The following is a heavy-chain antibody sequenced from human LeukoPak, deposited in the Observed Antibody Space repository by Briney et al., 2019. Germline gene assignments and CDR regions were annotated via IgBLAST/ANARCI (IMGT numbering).Heavy chain of an antibody. CDR2: IYYTGST. CDR1: GVSISDYY. CDR3: ARAPHYSYYGMDV. J-gene: IGHJ6*02. V-gene: IGHV4-59*01. D-gene: IGHD3-10*01. Sequence: NASETLSLTCTVSGVSISDYYWSWVRQSPGKGLEWIGYIYYTGSTDYNPSLKSRVTISVDTSKNQFSLKLSSVTAADTAVYYCARAPHYSYYGMDVWGQGTTVTVSS.